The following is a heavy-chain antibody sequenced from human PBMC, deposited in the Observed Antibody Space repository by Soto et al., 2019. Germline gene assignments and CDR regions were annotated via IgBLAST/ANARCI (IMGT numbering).Heavy chain of an antibody. V-gene: IGHV4-34*01. D-gene: IGHD6-6*01. Sequence: SETLSLTCAVYGGTLSGYYWTWIRQSPGKGLEWIGEINHAGDTTYNPSLQSRVTISRDTSKNQFSLNLRSVTAADTAVYYCAREGAAPGGWFDPWGQGTLVTVSS. CDR2: INHAGDT. J-gene: IGHJ5*02. CDR1: GGTLSGYY. CDR3: AREGAAPGGWFDP.